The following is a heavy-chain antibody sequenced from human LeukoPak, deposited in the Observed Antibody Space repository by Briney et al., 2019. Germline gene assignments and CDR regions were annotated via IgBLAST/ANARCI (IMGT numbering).Heavy chain of an antibody. V-gene: IGHV3-9*01. CDR3: AKGFGSGYYYYFDY. CDR1: GFTFEHYA. D-gene: IGHD3-22*01. Sequence: QTGGSLRLSCAASGFTFEHYAIHWVRQAPGKGLEWVSDISWNSGHIGYADSVKGRFTISRANAKNSLYLQMNSLRAEDTAVYYCAKGFGSGYYYYFDYWGQGTLVTVSS. CDR2: ISWNSGHI. J-gene: IGHJ4*02.